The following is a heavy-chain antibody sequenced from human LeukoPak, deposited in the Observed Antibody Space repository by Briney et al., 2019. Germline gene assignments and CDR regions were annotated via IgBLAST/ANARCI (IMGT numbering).Heavy chain of an antibody. J-gene: IGHJ5*02. Sequence: PSETLSLTCTVSGDSFSSGGYSWIRQLPGVGLEWIGYVFSSGKTYYKTSLKSRVTISLDMSKNQFSLRLSSVTAADTAVYYCARARTQYSAGSGLNWFDPWGQGTLVTVSS. CDR2: VFSSGKT. D-gene: IGHD5-12*01. V-gene: IGHV4-31*03. CDR3: ARARTQYSAGSGLNWFDP. CDR1: GDSFSSGGY.